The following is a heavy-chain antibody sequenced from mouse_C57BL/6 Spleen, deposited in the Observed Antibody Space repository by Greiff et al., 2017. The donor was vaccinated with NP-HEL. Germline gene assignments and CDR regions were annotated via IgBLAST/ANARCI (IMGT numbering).Heavy chain of an antibody. CDR1: GYAFSSYW. CDR3: ARSPWVVYAMDY. Sequence: QVHVKQSGAELVKPGASVKISCKASGYAFSSYWMNWVKQRPGKGLEWIGQIYPGDGDTNYNGKFKGKATLTADKSSSTAYMQLSSLTSEDSAVYFCARSPWVVYAMDYWGQGTSVTVSS. CDR2: IYPGDGDT. V-gene: IGHV1-80*01. J-gene: IGHJ4*01. D-gene: IGHD4-1*01.